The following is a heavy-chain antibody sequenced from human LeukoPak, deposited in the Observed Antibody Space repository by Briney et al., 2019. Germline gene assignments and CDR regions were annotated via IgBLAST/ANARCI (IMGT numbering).Heavy chain of an antibody. D-gene: IGHD3-10*01. V-gene: IGHV3-30*04. J-gene: IGHJ4*02. CDR2: ISYDGSNK. CDR3: ARELDAGSELLWFGELRY. Sequence: PGRSLRLSCAASGFTFSSYAMHWVRQAPGKGLEWVAVISYDGSNKYYADSVKGRFTISRDNSKNTLYLQMNSLRAEDAAVYYCARELDAGSELLWFGELRYWGQGTLVTVSS. CDR1: GFTFSSYA.